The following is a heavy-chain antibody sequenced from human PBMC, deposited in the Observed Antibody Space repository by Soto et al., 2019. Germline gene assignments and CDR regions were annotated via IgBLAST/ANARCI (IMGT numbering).Heavy chain of an antibody. CDR2: ISAYNGNT. D-gene: IGHD3-22*01. V-gene: IGHV1-18*01. J-gene: IGHJ6*03. Sequence: ASVKVSCKASGYTFTSYGISWVRQAPGQGLEWMGWISAYNGNTNYAQKLQGRVTMTTDTSTSTAYMELRSLRSDDTAVYYCARFQVEVVIGPNMDVWGKGTTVTVS. CDR1: GYTFTSYG. CDR3: ARFQVEVVIGPNMDV.